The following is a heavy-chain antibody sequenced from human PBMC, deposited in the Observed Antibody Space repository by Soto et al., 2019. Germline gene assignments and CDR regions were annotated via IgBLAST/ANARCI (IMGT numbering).Heavy chain of an antibody. CDR2: ISYDGSNK. CDR3: AKESSHSGDDDYYFDY. V-gene: IGHV3-30*18. CDR1: GFTFTSYG. Sequence: QVQLVESGGGVVQPGRSLRLSCAASGFTFTSYGMHWLRQAPGKGLEWVAVISYDGSNKYYADSVKGRFTISRDNSKNTLYLRMNGLRAEDTAVYYCAKESSHSGDDDYYFDYWGQGSLVAVSS. D-gene: IGHD4-17*01. J-gene: IGHJ4*02.